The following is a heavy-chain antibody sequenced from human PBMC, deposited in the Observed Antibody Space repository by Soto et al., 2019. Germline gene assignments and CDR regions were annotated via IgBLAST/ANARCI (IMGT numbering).Heavy chain of an antibody. J-gene: IGHJ4*02. V-gene: IGHV1-46*01. CDR1: GYTFTSYY. CDR3: VRDPSWYCSGGSCTGVGDY. Sequence: ASVKVSCKASGYTFTSYYMHWVRQAPGQGLEWMGIINPSGGSTSYAQKFQGRVTMTRDTSTSTVYMELSSLRSEDTAVYYCVRDPSWYCSGGSCTGVGDYWGQGTLVTVSS. D-gene: IGHD2-15*01. CDR2: INPSGGST.